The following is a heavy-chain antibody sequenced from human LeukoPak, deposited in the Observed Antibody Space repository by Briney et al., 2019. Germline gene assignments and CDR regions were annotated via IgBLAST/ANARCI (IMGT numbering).Heavy chain of an antibody. CDR1: GFTFSNYA. CDR3: ACPRITGGTRDRYYYLDV. J-gene: IGHJ6*03. CDR2: ISGSGGST. Sequence: GGSLRLSCAASGFTFSNYAMIWVRQAPGKGLEWVSIISGSGGSTYYADSVKGRFTISRDNAKNSLYLQMNSLRAEDTAVYYCACPRITGGTRDRYYYLDVWGKGTTVTVSS. D-gene: IGHD1-20*01. V-gene: IGHV3-23*01.